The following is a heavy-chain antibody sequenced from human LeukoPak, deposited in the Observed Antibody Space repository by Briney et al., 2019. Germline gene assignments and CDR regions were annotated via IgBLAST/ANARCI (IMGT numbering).Heavy chain of an antibody. D-gene: IGHD3-22*01. Sequence: GASVKVSCKASGYTFTSYYMHWVRQAPGQGLEWMGIISPSGGSTSYAQKFQGRVTMTRDMSTSTVYMELSSLRSEDTAVYYCAREGREDATYYYDSSGYQTHFYYYYYYMDVWGKGTTVTVSS. CDR1: GYTFTSYY. CDR2: ISPSGGST. J-gene: IGHJ6*03. CDR3: AREGREDATYYYDSSGYQTHFYYYYYYMDV. V-gene: IGHV1-46*01.